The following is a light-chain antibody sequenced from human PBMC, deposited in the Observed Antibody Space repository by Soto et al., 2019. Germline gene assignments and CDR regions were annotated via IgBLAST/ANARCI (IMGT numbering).Light chain of an antibody. CDR2: DAS. V-gene: IGKV3-11*01. CDR3: QQRTNWPTWT. J-gene: IGKJ1*01. Sequence: DIVLTQSPATLSLSPGERATLSCRASQSVSNYLALYQQRPGQAPRLLIYDASNMATGIPARCSGSGSGTDFTLTISSLEPEDFAVYYCQQRTNWPTWTFGQGTKVEVK. CDR1: QSVSNY.